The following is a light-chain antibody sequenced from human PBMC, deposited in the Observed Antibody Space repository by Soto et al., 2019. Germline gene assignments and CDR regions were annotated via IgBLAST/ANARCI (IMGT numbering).Light chain of an antibody. V-gene: IGLV2-14*01. CDR2: EVS. CDR3: CSYTDSRTHI. Sequence: QSVVTQPASVSGSPGQSITISCTGTSSDVGGYNYVSWYQQHPGKAPKLIIFEVSYRPSGISNRFSASKSGDTASLTISGLQADAEADYYCCSYTDSRTHIFGSGPKVTVL. CDR1: SSDVGGYNY. J-gene: IGLJ1*01.